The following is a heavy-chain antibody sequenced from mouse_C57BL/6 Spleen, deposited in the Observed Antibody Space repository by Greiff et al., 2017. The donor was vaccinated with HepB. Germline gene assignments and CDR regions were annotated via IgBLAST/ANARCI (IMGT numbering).Heavy chain of an antibody. V-gene: IGHV1-50*01. Sequence: QVQLQQPGAELVKPGASVKLSCKASGYTFTSYWMQWVKQRPGQGLEWIGEIDPSDSYTNYNQKFKGKATLTVDTSSSTAYMQLSSLTSEDSAVYYCARDYGQFAYWGQGTLVIVSA. CDR3: ARDYGQFAY. CDR2: IDPSDSYT. D-gene: IGHD1-1*01. J-gene: IGHJ3*01. CDR1: GYTFTSYW.